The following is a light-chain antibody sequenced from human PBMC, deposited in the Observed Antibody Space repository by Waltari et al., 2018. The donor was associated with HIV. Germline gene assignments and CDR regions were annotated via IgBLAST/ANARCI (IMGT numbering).Light chain of an antibody. CDR3: VLYMGGGIWV. CDR2: STN. CDR1: SGSVSTSYY. Sequence: QTVVTQEPSFSVSPGWTVTLTCGLSSGSVSTSYYPSWYQQTPGQAPRTLIYSTNTRSSGVPDRFSGSILGNKAALTITGAQADDESDYYCVLYMGGGIWVFGGGTKVTVL. V-gene: IGLV8-61*01. J-gene: IGLJ3*02.